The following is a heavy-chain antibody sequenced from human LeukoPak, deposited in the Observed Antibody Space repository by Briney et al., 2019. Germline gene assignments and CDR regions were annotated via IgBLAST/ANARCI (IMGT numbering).Heavy chain of an antibody. J-gene: IGHJ4*02. Sequence: PSETLSLTCTASGGSINTYSWGWIRQPSGKGLEWIWNIYSSGSTTYNPSLKRRVTISFDTSKNQFSLKLTSVTATDTAIYYCARAGGAPHGDYEFDFWGQGILVTVSS. D-gene: IGHD4-17*01. V-gene: IGHV4-59*08. CDR1: GGSINTYS. CDR3: ARAGGAPHGDYEFDF. CDR2: IYSSGST.